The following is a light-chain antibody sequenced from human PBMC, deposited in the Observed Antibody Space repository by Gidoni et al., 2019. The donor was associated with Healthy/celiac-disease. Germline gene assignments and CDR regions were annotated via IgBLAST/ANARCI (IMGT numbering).Light chain of an antibody. CDR3: QQYDNLPX. CDR2: DAS. CDR1: QDISNY. Sequence: DIQMTQSPSSLSASVGDRVTITCQASQDISNYLNWYQQKPGKAPKLLIYDASNLETGVPSRFSGSGSGTDFTFTISSLQPEDIATYYCQQYDNLPXXXPGTKVDLK. J-gene: IGKJ3*01. V-gene: IGKV1-33*01.